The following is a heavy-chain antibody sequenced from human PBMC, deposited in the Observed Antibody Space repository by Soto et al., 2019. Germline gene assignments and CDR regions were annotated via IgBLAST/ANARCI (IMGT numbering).Heavy chain of an antibody. CDR3: AREYYDFWSGLIGGCGY. J-gene: IGHJ4*02. CDR1: GCTFTGHY. V-gene: IGHV1-2*04. CDR2: INPNSGGT. Sequence: ASVKVSGKASGCTFTGHYMHWVRQAPGQGLEWMGWINPNSGGTNYAQKFQGWVTMTRDTSISTAYMELSRLRSDDTAVYYCAREYYDFWSGLIGGCGYWGQGTLVTVSS. D-gene: IGHD3-3*01.